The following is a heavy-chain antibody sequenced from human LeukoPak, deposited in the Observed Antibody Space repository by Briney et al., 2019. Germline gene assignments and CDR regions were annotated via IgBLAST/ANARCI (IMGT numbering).Heavy chain of an antibody. J-gene: IGHJ4*02. CDR1: GGSISSGDYY. CDR2: IYYSGST. Sequence: SQTLSLTCTVSGGSISSGDYYWSWIRQPPGKGLEWIGYIYYSGSTYYNPSLKSRVTISVDTSKNQFSLKPSSVTAADTAVYYCARPHMVRGVIISDYWGQGTLVTVSS. V-gene: IGHV4-30-4*01. D-gene: IGHD3-10*01. CDR3: ARPHMVRGVIISDY.